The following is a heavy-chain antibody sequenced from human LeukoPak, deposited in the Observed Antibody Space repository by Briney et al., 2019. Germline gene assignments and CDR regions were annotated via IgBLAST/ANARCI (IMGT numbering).Heavy chain of an antibody. CDR1: GFTYSNYA. V-gene: IGHV3-23*01. J-gene: IGHJ4*02. CDR3: TKAGIAVPATPDY. Sequence: GGSLRLSCAASGFTYSNYAMNWVRQAPGKGLEWVSGISSGGGTTYYADSVKGRFIISRDNSKNTLYLQMDSLRAEDTAVYYCTKAGIAVPATPDYWGQETLVTVSS. CDR2: ISSGGGTT. D-gene: IGHD6-19*01.